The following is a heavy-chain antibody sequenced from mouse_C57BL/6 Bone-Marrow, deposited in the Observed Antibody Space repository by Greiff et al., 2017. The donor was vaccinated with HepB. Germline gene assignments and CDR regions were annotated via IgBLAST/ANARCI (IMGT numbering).Heavy chain of an antibody. J-gene: IGHJ3*01. CDR1: GYTFTDYY. Sequence: EVQLQQSGPELVKPGASVKISCKASGYTFTDYYMNWVKQSHGKSLEWIGDINPNNGGTSYNQKFKGKATLTVDKSSSTAYMELRSLTSEDSAVYYCARGGLEAYWGQGTLVTVSA. CDR2: INPNNGGT. V-gene: IGHV1-26*01. D-gene: IGHD3-1*01. CDR3: ARGGLEAY.